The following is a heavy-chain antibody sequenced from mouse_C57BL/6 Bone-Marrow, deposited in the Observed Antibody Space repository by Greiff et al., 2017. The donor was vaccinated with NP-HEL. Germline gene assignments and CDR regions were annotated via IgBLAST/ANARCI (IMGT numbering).Heavy chain of an antibody. J-gene: IGHJ1*03. CDR1: GYTFTIYL. CDR2: INPSSRYT. CDR3: ARGLRYFDV. Sequence: VNVVESVAELANPGASVKLSCKASGYTFTIYLMHLVKQRPGQGLECIGYINPSSRYTKYNQKFKDKATLTADKSSSTAYMQPSRLTYEDSAVDYCARGLRYFDVWGTGTTVTVSS. V-gene: IGHV1-7*01. D-gene: IGHD2-13*01.